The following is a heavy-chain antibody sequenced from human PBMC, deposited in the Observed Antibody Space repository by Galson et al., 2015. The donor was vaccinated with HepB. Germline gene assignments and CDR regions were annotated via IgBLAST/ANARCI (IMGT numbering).Heavy chain of an antibody. D-gene: IGHD2-15*01. J-gene: IGHJ6*02. CDR1: GDSVSSNSTA. CDR3: ARDRYCSGGSCYSYYYYGMDV. V-gene: IGHV6-1*01. CDR2: TYYRSKWYN. Sequence: CAISGDSVSSNSTAWNWIRQSPSRGLEWLGRTYYRSKWYNDYAVSVKSRITINPDTSKNQFSLQLNSVTPEDTAVYYCARDRYCSGGSCYSYYYYGMDVWGQGTTVTVSS.